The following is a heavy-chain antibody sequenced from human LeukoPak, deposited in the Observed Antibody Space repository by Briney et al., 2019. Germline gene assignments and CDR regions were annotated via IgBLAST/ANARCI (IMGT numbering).Heavy chain of an antibody. Sequence: GGSLRLSCAASGFTFSSHAMSWVRQAPGKGLEWVSSISDSGGDTFFADSVKGRFATSRDNFKNTLYLQMNSLRVEDTAVYYCPKRGAYGSGRDFFFEFWGQGIPVTVSA. D-gene: IGHD2-21*02. CDR2: ISDSGGDT. CDR1: GFTFSSHA. CDR3: PKRGAYGSGRDFFFEF. V-gene: IGHV3-23*01. J-gene: IGHJ4*02.